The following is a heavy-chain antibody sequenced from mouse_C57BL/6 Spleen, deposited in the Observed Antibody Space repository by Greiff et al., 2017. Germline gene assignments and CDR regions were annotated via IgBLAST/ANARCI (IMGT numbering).Heavy chain of an antibody. J-gene: IGHJ3*01. CDR1: GYTFTSYW. D-gene: IGHD1-1*01. CDR3: ARRGSSYEWFAY. CDR2: IDPSDSET. V-gene: IGHV1-52*01. Sequence: LQQPGAELVRPGSSVKLSCKASGYTFTSYWMHWVKQRPIQGLEWIGNIDPSDSETHYNQKFKDKATLTVDKSSSTAYMQLSSLTSEDSAVYYCARRGSSYEWFAYWGQGTLVTVSA.